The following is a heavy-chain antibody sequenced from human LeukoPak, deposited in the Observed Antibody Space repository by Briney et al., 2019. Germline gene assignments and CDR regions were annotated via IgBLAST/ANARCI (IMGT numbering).Heavy chain of an antibody. J-gene: IGHJ5*02. CDR2: IYHSGST. CDR1: GYSISSGYY. V-gene: IGHV4-38-2*02. Sequence: SETLSLTCTVSGYSISSGYYWGWIRQPPGKGLEWIGSIYHSGSTYYNPSLKSRVTISVDTSKNQFSLKLSSVTAADTAVYYCARGQAKWLSAHNWFDPWGQGTLVTVSS. D-gene: IGHD3-22*01. CDR3: ARGQAKWLSAHNWFDP.